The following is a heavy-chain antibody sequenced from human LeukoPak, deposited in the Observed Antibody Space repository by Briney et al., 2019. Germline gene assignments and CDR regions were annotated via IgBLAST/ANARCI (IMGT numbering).Heavy chain of an antibody. CDR2: IKQDGSEK. Sequence: TGGSLRLSCAASGFTFSSYWMSWVRQAPGKGLEWVANIKQDGSEKYYVDSVKGRFTISRDNAKNSLYLQMNSLRAEDTAVYYCARDPHGGSGSDPHDAFDIWGQGTMVTVSS. CDR1: GFTFSSYW. CDR3: ARDPHGGSGSDPHDAFDI. J-gene: IGHJ3*02. V-gene: IGHV3-7*01. D-gene: IGHD1-26*01.